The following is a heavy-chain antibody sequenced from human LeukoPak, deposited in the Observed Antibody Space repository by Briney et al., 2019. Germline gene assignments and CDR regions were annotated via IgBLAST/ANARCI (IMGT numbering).Heavy chain of an antibody. D-gene: IGHD1-26*01. CDR3: TYSGARDY. Sequence: GESLRISCKGSGYSFTSYWIGWVRQMPGKGLEWMGISNPGDSDTRYSPSFQGQVTMSADKSISTAYLQWSSLKASDTAMYYCTYSGARDYWGQGTLVTVSS. CDR2: SNPGDSDT. V-gene: IGHV5-51*01. J-gene: IGHJ4*02. CDR1: GYSFTSYW.